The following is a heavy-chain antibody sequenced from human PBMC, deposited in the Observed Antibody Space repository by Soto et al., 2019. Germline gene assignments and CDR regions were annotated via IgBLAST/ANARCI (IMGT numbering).Heavy chain of an antibody. J-gene: IGHJ4*01. Sequence: GGSLRLSCAASGFPFSNAWINWVRTAPGKGLEWVGRIKSKTDGGTTDYAEPVKGRFAISRDDSNNMVYLQMNSLKIEDTAVYYCTTDSYSTIIIVRFDYWGHGTLVTVSS. CDR2: IKSKTDGGTT. D-gene: IGHD3-22*01. CDR1: GFPFSNAW. CDR3: TTDSYSTIIIVRFDY. V-gene: IGHV3-15*07.